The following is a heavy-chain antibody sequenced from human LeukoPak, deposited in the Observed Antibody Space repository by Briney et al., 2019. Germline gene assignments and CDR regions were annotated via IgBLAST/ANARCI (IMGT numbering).Heavy chain of an antibody. Sequence: GGSLRLSCAASGFTFSSYTMNWVRQAPGKGLEWVSSISTSSSYIYHADSVKGRFTIPRDNAKKSLYLQMNSLRAEDTAVYYCARETRVRWTDYWGQGILVTVSS. CDR2: ISTSSSYI. CDR3: ARETRVRWTDY. J-gene: IGHJ4*02. CDR1: GFTFSSYT. D-gene: IGHD5-24*01. V-gene: IGHV3-21*01.